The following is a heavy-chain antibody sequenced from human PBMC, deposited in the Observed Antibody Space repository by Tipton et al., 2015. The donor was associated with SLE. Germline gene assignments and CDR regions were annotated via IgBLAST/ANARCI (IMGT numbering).Heavy chain of an antibody. D-gene: IGHD6-13*01. J-gene: IGHJ4*02. CDR3: ASSSWASFFDY. CDR2: IYYSGST. CDR1: GGSISSGGYY. V-gene: IGHV4-31*03. Sequence: LRLSCTVSGGSISSGGYYWSWIRQHPGKGLERIGYIYYSGSTYYNPSLKSRVTISVDTSKNQFSLKLSSVTAADTAVYYCASSSWASFFDYWGQGTLVTVSS.